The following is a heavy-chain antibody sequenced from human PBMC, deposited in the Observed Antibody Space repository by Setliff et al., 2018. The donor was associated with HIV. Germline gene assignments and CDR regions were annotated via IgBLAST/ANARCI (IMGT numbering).Heavy chain of an antibody. CDR2: LYWDDDK. CDR1: GFSLSTCGGG. CDR3: AHNNPHLYDGSAYLMWDY. D-gene: IGHD3-16*01. J-gene: IGHJ4*02. V-gene: IGHV2-5*05. Sequence: SGPTLVNPTQTLTLTCTFSGFSLSTCGGGVGWIRQPPGKALEWLALLYWDDDKLYDPSLKNRLTITKDTSKNQVVLTMTNMDPVDTATYYCAHNNPHLYDGSAYLMWDYWGRGTLVTVSS.